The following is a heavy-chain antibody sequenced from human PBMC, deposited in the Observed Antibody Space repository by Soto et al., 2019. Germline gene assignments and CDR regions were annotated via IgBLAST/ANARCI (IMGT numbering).Heavy chain of an antibody. CDR1: GGSFTYS. CDR2: IIPIFGTT. V-gene: IGHV1-69*13. D-gene: IGHD5-18*01. J-gene: IGHJ6*02. CDR3: ARLHSHGTYGMDV. Sequence: SVKVSCKASGGSFTYSLSWVRQAPGQGLEWMGGIIPIFGTTNYAQKFQGRVTITADESTKTAYMELSTLRSEDTAVYYCARLHSHGTYGMDVWGQGSTVTVSS.